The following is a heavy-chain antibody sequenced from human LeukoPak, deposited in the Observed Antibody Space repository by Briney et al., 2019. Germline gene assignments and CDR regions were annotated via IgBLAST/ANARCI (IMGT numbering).Heavy chain of an antibody. D-gene: IGHD2-8*01. CDR3: ARVNGAFDI. J-gene: IGHJ3*02. V-gene: IGHV3-7*04. CDR2: IKQDGSEK. CDR1: SFTFSSYW. Sequence: GGSLRLSCAASSFTFSSYWMSWVRQAPGKGLEWVANIKQDGSEKYYVDSVKGRFTISRDNAKNSLYLQMNGLRAEDTAVYYCARVNGAFDIWGQGTMVTVSS.